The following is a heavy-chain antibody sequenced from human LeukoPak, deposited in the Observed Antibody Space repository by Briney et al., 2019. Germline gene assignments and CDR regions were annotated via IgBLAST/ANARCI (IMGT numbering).Heavy chain of an antibody. Sequence: GGSLRLSCAASGFTFSDYCMSWIRQAPGKGLEWISYISGSDSTMYYADSVKGRFTISRDNAKNSLYLQMNSLRAEDAAVYYCAREESMVRGVSWFDPWGRGTLVTVSS. CDR1: GFTFSDYC. V-gene: IGHV3-11*01. CDR2: ISGSDSTM. J-gene: IGHJ5*02. D-gene: IGHD3-10*01. CDR3: AREESMVRGVSWFDP.